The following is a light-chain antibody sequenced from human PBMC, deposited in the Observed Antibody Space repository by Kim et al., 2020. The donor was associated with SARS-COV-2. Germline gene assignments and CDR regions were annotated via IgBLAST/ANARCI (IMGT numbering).Light chain of an antibody. CDR1: QTVISNY. V-gene: IGKV3-20*01. J-gene: IGKJ4*01. CDR3: QQFCTSLT. CDR2: GAS. Sequence: EIVLTQSPGTLSLSPGERVTLSCRASQTVISNYFAWYQQKPGQTPRLLIYGASTRATGIPDRFSGSGSGTDFTLTISRLEPEDFAIYYCQQFCTSLTFGGGTKVDIK.